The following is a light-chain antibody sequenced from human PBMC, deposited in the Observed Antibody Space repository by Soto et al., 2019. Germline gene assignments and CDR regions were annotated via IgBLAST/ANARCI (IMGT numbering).Light chain of an antibody. CDR3: SSYTSSSIPV. J-gene: IGLJ2*01. Sequence: QSALTQPASVSGSPGQSITISCTGTSSDVGGYNYVSWYQQHPGKAPKLTIYDVSNRPSGVSNRFSGSKSGNTAALTISGIQAEEEADYYCSSYTSSSIPVFGGGTKLTVI. CDR2: DVS. V-gene: IGLV2-14*01. CDR1: SSDVGGYNY.